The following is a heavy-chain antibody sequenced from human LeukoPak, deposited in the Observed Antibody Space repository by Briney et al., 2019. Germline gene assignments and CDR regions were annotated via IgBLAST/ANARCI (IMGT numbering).Heavy chain of an antibody. CDR2: IDTSGTT. CDR1: GGSISSYY. J-gene: IGHJ4*02. V-gene: IGHV4-4*07. D-gene: IGHD6-13*01. CDR3: ARIKGSSWLDY. Sequence: PSETLSLTCTVSGGSISSYYWSWIRQPAGKGLEWIGRIDTSGTTKYNPSLNSRVTMSLDTSKNQFSLKLRSVTAADTAVYYCARIKGSSWLDYWGQGTLVTVSS.